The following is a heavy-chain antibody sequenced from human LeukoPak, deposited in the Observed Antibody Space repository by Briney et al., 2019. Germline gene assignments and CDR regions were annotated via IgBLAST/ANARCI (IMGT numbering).Heavy chain of an antibody. CDR2: INSDGSST. CDR3: AKGGTTVVDY. Sequence: GGSLRLSCAASGLTISNYWMHWVRQAPGKGLLWVARINSDGSSTTYTDSVKGRFTISRDNAKNTLYLQMNSLRDEDTAVYYCAKGGTTVVDYWGQGTLVTVSS. CDR1: GLTISNYW. J-gene: IGHJ4*02. D-gene: IGHD4-23*01. V-gene: IGHV3-74*01.